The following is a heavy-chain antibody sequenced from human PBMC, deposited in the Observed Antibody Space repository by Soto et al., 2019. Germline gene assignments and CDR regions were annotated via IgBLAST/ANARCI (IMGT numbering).Heavy chain of an antibody. CDR3: AKGSASSRPYYFDS. CDR2: INDNGAST. D-gene: IGHD6-6*01. V-gene: IGHV3-23*01. J-gene: IGHJ4*02. CDR1: GFSFTRHA. Sequence: GGSLRLSCAASGFSFTRHAMSWVRQAPGRGLEWVSAINDNGASTWYADSVKGRFTISRDNSKNTLYLQMNSLRADDTSFYYCAKGSASSRPYYFDSWGQGTLVTVSS.